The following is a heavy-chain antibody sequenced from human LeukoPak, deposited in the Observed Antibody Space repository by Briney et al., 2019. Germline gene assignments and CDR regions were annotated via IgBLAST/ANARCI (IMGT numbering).Heavy chain of an antibody. Sequence: SETLSLTCSVSGDSINSISYYWVWFRQPPGKGLEWIGSIYNSESIYSKPSLRSRVTISLDTSKNQFSLKLSSVTAADTALYYCARDRLSLGAFDIWGPGTMVTVSS. CDR2: IYNSESI. V-gene: IGHV4-39*07. CDR3: ARDRLSLGAFDI. D-gene: IGHD7-27*01. CDR1: GDSINSISYY. J-gene: IGHJ3*02.